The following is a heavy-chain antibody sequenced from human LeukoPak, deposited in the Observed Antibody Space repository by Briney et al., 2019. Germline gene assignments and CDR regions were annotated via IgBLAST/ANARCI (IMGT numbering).Heavy chain of an antibody. J-gene: IGHJ6*02. D-gene: IGHD2-2*01. CDR1: GFTFSNYW. CDR2: ISTDGKST. CDR3: VRDYQFIQEV. V-gene: IGHV3-74*01. Sequence: GGSLRLSCVASGFTFSNYWMLRVRQAPGKGLMWVSLISTDGKSTRYAESVKGRFTISRDNAKNALYLQMDILRVEDTALYFCVRDYQFIQEVWGQGTTVTVSS.